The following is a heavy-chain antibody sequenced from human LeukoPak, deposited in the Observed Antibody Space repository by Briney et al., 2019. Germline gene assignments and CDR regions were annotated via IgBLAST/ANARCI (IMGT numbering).Heavy chain of an antibody. J-gene: IGHJ6*03. V-gene: IGHV3-7*01. D-gene: IGHD3-22*01. CDR3: AREGNYYDSSGYSDYYMDV. CDR2: IKQDGSEK. Sequence: PGGSLRLSCAASGFTFSSYWMSWVRQAPGKGLEWVANIKQDGSEKYYVDSVKGRFTISRDNAKNSLYLQMNSLRAEDTAVYYCAREGNYYDSSGYSDYYMDVWGKGTTVTISS. CDR1: GFTFSSYW.